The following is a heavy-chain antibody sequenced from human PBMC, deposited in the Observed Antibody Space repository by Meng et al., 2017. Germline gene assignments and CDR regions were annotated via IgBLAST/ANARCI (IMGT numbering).Heavy chain of an antibody. D-gene: IGHD3-10*01. J-gene: IGHJ6*02. CDR3: ARDLGKRITMVRGGYYYYGMDV. CDR2: ISYDGSNK. Sequence: GESLKISCAASGFTFSSYGMHWVRQAPGKGLEWVAVISYDGSNKYYADSVKGRFTISRDNSKNTLYLQMNSLRAEDTAVYYCARDLGKRITMVRGGYYYYGMDVWGQGTTVTVSS. CDR1: GFTFSSYG. V-gene: IGHV3-30*19.